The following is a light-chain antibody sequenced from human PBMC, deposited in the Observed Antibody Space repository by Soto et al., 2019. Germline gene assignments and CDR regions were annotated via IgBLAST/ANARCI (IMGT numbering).Light chain of an antibody. CDR2: EVS. CDR1: SFDVGGYNY. CDR3: SSYATINTVA. J-gene: IGLJ2*01. Sequence: QSALTQPASVSGSPGQSITISCTGTSFDVGGYNYVSWYQQHPGKAPKLMIYEVSNRPSGVSTRFSGSKSGNTASLTISGLQAGDEADYYCSSYATINTVAFGGGTKVTVL. V-gene: IGLV2-14*01.